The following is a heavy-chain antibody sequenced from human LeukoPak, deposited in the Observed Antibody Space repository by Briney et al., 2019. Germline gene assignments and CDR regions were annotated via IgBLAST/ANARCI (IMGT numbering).Heavy chain of an antibody. CDR3: AKDSTRYYDFWSGYPLSFGL. CDR2: INHSGST. D-gene: IGHD3-3*01. J-gene: IGHJ4*02. V-gene: IGHV4-34*01. Sequence: PSETLSLTCAVYGGSFSGYYWSWIRQPPGKGLEWIGEINHSGSTNYNPSLKSRVTISVDTSKNQFSLKLSSVTAADTAVYYCAKDSTRYYDFWSGYPLSFGLWGQGTLVTVSS. CDR1: GGSFSGYY.